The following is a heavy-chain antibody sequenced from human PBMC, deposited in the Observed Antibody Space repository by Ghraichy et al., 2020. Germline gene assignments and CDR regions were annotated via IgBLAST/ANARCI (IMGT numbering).Heavy chain of an antibody. J-gene: IGHJ4*02. CDR3: AGETGDGSFDY. CDR1: GGSISSSSYY. Sequence: ESLNISCTVSGGSISSSSYYWGWIRQPPGKGLEWIGSIYYSGSTYYNPSLKSRVTISVDTSKNQFSLKLSSVTAADTAVYYCAGETGDGSFDYWGQGTLVTVSS. CDR2: IYYSGST. V-gene: IGHV4-39*01. D-gene: IGHD7-27*01.